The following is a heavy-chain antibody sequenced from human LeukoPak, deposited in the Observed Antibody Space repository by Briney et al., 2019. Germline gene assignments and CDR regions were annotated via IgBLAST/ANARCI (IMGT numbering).Heavy chain of an antibody. CDR3: ARGYDILTGYYRLNWFDP. D-gene: IGHD3-9*01. V-gene: IGHV3-21*01. Sequence: GGSLRLSCAASGFTFSSYSMNWVRQAPGKGLEWVSSISSSSSYIYYADSVKGRFTISRDNAKNSLYLQMNSPRAEDTAVYYCARGYDILTGYYRLNWFDPWGQGTLVTVSS. CDR2: ISSSSSYI. CDR1: GFTFSSYS. J-gene: IGHJ5*02.